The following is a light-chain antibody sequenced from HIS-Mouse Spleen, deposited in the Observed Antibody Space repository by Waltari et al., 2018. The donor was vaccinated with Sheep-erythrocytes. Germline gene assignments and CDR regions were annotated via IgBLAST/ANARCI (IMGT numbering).Light chain of an antibody. CDR2: EVS. V-gene: IGLV2-14*01. Sequence: QSALTQPASVSGSPGQSITISCTGTSSDVGGYNYVPWYQPHPGKAPKLMIYEVSNRPSGVSNRCAGSQSGTTASLTISELQAEDEADYYCSSYTSSSTPVVFGGGTKLTVL. J-gene: IGLJ2*01. CDR3: SSYTSSSTPVV. CDR1: SSDVGGYNY.